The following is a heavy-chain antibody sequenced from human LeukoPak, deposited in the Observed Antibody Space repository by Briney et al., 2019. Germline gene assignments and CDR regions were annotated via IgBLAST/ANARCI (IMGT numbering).Heavy chain of an antibody. V-gene: IGHV4-39*07. CDR1: GGSISSSSYY. Sequence: SETLSLTCTVSGGSISSSSYYWGWIRQPPGKGLEWIGSIYYSGSTYYNPSLKSRVTISVDASKNQFSLKLSSVTAADTAVYYCARGVGATSDYWGQGTLVTVSS. CDR2: IYYSGST. D-gene: IGHD1-26*01. J-gene: IGHJ4*02. CDR3: ARGVGATSDY.